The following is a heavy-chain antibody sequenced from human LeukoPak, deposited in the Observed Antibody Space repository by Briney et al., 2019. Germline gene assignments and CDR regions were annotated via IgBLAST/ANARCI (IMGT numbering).Heavy chain of an antibody. Sequence: PGGSLRLSCAASGFTFSSYAMHWVRQAPGKGLEWVAVISYDGSNKYYADSVKGRFTISRDNSKNTLYLQMNSLRAEDTAVYYCARDGLGYYASGSPQNYFDYWGQGTLVTVSP. J-gene: IGHJ4*02. D-gene: IGHD3-10*01. V-gene: IGHV3-30*04. CDR2: ISYDGSNK. CDR3: ARDGLGYYASGSPQNYFDY. CDR1: GFTFSSYA.